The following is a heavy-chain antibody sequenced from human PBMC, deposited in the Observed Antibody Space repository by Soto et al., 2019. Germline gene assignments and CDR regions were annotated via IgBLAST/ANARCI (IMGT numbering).Heavy chain of an antibody. D-gene: IGHD1-26*01. CDR2: IYYSGST. J-gene: IGHJ4*02. CDR1: GGSIPSGDYY. CDR3: ARAREGIVGATTFDY. Sequence: PSETLSLTCNVSGGSIPSGDYYWGWIRHPRGKGLEWIGYIYYSGSTYYNPSLKSRVTISVDTSKNQFSLKLSSVTAADTAVYYCARAREGIVGATTFDYWGQGTLVTVSS. V-gene: IGHV4-30-4*01.